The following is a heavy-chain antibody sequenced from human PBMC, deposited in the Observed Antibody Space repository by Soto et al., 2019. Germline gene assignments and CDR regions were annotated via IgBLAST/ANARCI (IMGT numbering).Heavy chain of an antibody. CDR2: ISYDGGDK. D-gene: IGHD1-20*01. Sequence: QVQLVESGGGVVQPGRSLRLSCTASGFTFSSYGMHWVRLAPGKGLEWVAVISYDGGDKYYTDSVKGRFTISRDNSKSTLYLQINSLRTDDTAVYYCAKSHPITVISLEYWGQGTLVTVSS. CDR1: GFTFSSYG. J-gene: IGHJ4*02. V-gene: IGHV3-30*18. CDR3: AKSHPITVISLEY.